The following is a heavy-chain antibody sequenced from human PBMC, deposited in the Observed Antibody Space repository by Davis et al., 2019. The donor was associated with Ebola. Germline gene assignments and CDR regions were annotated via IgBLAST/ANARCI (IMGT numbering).Heavy chain of an antibody. J-gene: IGHJ5*02. V-gene: IGHV3-30-3*01. CDR2: ISYDASNK. Sequence: GESLKISCAASGFTFSTYPMHWVRQAPGKGLEWVGLISYDASNKNYPDSVKGRFTISRDNAKNTLYLQMNSLRAEDTAVYYCARGNRFCSGDICANWFDPWGQGTLVTVSS. CDR3: ARGNRFCSGDICANWFDP. CDR1: GFTFSTYP. D-gene: IGHD2-15*01.